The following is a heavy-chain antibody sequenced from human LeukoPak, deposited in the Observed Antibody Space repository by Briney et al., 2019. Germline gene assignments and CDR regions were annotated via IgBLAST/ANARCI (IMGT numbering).Heavy chain of an antibody. D-gene: IGHD3-10*01. J-gene: IGHJ4*02. V-gene: IGHV1-18*01. CDR2: ISAYNSAYNGNT. CDR1: GYTFINYG. CDR3: AREYGSGSYTGSDY. Sequence: ASVKVSCKASGYTFINYGITWVRQAPGQGLKWMGWISAYNSAYNGNTHYAQKLQGSVTMTTDTSTNTGYMELRSLRSDDTAVYYCAREYGSGSYTGSDYWGQGTLVTVSS.